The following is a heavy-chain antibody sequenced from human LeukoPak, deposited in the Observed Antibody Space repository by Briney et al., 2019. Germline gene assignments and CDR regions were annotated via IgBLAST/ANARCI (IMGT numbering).Heavy chain of an antibody. CDR1: GGSISSSNY. J-gene: IGHJ2*01. D-gene: IGHD2-21*02. CDR2: LYYSGTT. V-gene: IGHV4-39*07. CDR3: ASAYCGGDCTPYWYFDL. Sequence: SETLSLTCTVSGGSISSSNYWGWIRQPPGKGLEWIGSLYYSGTTYYNPSLKSRVTISVDTSKNQFSLKLSSVTAADTAVYYCASAYCGGDCTPYWYFDLWGRGTLVTVSS.